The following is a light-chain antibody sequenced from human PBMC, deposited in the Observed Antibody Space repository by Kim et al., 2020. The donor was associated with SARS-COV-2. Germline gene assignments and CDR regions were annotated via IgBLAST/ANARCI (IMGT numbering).Light chain of an antibody. V-gene: IGKV3-15*01. Sequence: SVSPGDSAPLSCRASQSIRPSLAWYQQQPGQAPRLLIYSASPRPTGIPARFSGSGSGTEFTLTISSLQSEDFAVYSCQQYKYWPLTFGGGTKVEI. J-gene: IGKJ4*01. CDR1: QSIRPS. CDR3: QQYKYWPLT. CDR2: SAS.